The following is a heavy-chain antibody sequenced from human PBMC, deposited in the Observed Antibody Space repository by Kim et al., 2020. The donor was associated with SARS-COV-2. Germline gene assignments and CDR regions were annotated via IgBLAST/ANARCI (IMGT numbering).Heavy chain of an antibody. Sequence: SETLSLTCTVSGGSISSGDYYWSWIRQPPGKGLEWIGYIYYSGSTYYNPSLKSRVTISVDTSKNQFSLKLSSVTAADTAVYYCARDFLSWIDIAPGVARWFGPWGQGALLTVSS. V-gene: IGHV4-30-4*01. D-gene: IGHD2-15*01. CDR3: ARDFLSWIDIAPGVARWFGP. CDR2: IYYSGST. J-gene: IGHJ5*02. CDR1: GGSISSGDYY.